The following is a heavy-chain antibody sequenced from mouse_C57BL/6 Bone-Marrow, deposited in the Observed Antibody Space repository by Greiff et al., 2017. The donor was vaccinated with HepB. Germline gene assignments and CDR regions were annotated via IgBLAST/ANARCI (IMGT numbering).Heavy chain of an antibody. J-gene: IGHJ1*03. Sequence: VQLQQSGPGLVQPSQSLSITCTVSGFSLTSYGVHWVRQSPGKGLEWLGVIWRGGSTDYNAALMSRLSITKDNSKSQVFFKMNSLQADDTAIYYCAKNYGSRDWYFDVWGTGTTVTVSS. CDR3: AKNYGSRDWYFDV. V-gene: IGHV2-5*01. CDR2: IWRGGST. CDR1: GFSLTSYG. D-gene: IGHD1-1*01.